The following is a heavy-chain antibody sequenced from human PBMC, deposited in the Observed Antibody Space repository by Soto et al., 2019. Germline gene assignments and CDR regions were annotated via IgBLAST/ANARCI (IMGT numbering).Heavy chain of an antibody. CDR3: ARGTGYSSGWAGVHAFDI. J-gene: IGHJ3*02. CDR2: IYHSGST. D-gene: IGHD6-19*01. V-gene: IGHV4-30-2*01. CDR1: CGSISSGGYS. Sequence: SETLSLTCAVSCGSISSGGYSWSWIRQPPGKGLEWIGYIYHSGSTYYNPSLKSRVTISVDRSKNQFSLKLSSVTAADTAVYYCARGTGYSSGWAGVHAFDIWGQGTMVTVSS.